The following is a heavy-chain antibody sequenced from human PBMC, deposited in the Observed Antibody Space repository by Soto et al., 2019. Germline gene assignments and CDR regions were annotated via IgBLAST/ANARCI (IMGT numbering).Heavy chain of an antibody. CDR1: GYTFTSYG. CDR3: ARSSDFWSGYYTPWFDP. D-gene: IGHD3-3*01. Sequence: GASVKVSCKASGYTFTSYGISWVRQAPGQGLEWMGWISAYNGNTNYAQKLQGRVTMTTDTSTSTAYMELRSLRSDDTAVYYCARSSDFWSGYYTPWFDPWGQGTLVTVSS. CDR2: ISAYNGNT. J-gene: IGHJ5*02. V-gene: IGHV1-18*01.